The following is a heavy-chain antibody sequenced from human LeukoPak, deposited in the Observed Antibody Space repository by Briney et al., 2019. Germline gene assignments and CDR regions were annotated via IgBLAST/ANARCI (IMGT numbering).Heavy chain of an antibody. J-gene: IGHJ4*02. CDR1: GGSISSSNYH. V-gene: IGHV4-39*01. CDR3: ARQPFNAFAHIDY. Sequence: SETLSLTCPVSGGSISSSNYHWGWIRQPPGKGLEWIGSIYYSGNTYYNPSLKSRLTMSVDSSKNQFSLKLKSVTAADTAVYFCARQPFNAFAHIDYWGQGTLVTVSS. D-gene: IGHD2-2*01. CDR2: IYYSGNT.